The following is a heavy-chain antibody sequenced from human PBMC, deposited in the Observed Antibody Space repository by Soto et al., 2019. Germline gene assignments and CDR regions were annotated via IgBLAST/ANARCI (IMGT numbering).Heavy chain of an antibody. D-gene: IGHD3-22*01. Sequence: GXSVKVSCNASGYPFTSYYMHWVRQAPGQGLEWMGIINPSGGSTSYAQKFQGRVTMTRDTSTSTVYMELSSLRSEDTAVYYCAGTRGPYYYDSSGYYSYGSPFDYWGQGTLVTVSS. V-gene: IGHV1-46*01. CDR3: AGTRGPYYYDSSGYYSYGSPFDY. CDR2: INPSGGST. CDR1: GYPFTSYY. J-gene: IGHJ4*02.